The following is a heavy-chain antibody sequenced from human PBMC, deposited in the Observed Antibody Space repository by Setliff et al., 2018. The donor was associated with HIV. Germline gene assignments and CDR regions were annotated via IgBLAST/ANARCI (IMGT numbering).Heavy chain of an antibody. V-gene: IGHV4-61*09. CDR3: ATYSSAWFEFFQH. Sequence: SETLSLTCTVSGGSISSGSYYWSWIRQPAGKGLEWIGHIYTSGSTNYNPSLKSRVTISVDTSKNQFSLRLTSVTAADTAVYYCATYSSAWFEFFQHWGLGTLVTVSS. J-gene: IGHJ1*01. D-gene: IGHD6-19*01. CDR2: IYTSGST. CDR1: GGSISSGSYY.